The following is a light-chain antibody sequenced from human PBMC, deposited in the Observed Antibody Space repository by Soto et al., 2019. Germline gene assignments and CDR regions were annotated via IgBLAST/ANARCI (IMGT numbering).Light chain of an antibody. Sequence: SVLTQPASVSGSPGQSITISCTGTSSDVGSSNLVSWYQQHPGKAPKLIIYEGSRRPSGVSGRFSGSKSGNTASLTISGLQAEDEADYYYCSFADSSTFYVFGTGTKVTVL. CDR3: CSFADSSTFYV. CDR2: EGS. J-gene: IGLJ1*01. V-gene: IGLV2-23*01. CDR1: SSDVGSSNL.